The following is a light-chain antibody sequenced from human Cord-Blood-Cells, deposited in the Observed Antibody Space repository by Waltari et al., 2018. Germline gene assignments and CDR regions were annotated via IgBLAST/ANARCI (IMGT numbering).Light chain of an antibody. CDR1: SSDVCGYNY. V-gene: IGLV2-14*01. J-gene: IGLJ2*01. CDR2: DVS. Sequence: QSALTQPASVSGSPGPSITISCTGTSSDVCGYNYVTWYQQHPGKAPKLMIYDVSNRPSWVSNRFSGSKSGNTASLTIPGLQAEDEADYYCSSYTSSSTLVFGGGTKLTVL. CDR3: SSYTSSSTLV.